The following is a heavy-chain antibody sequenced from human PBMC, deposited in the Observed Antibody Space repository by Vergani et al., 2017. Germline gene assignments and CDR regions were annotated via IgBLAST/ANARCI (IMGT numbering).Heavy chain of an antibody. Sequence: QVQLQESGPGLVKPSQTLSLTCTVSGGSISSGSYYWSWIRQPAGKGLEWIGRIYTSGSTNYNPSLKSRVTISVDTSKNQFSLKLSSVTAADTAVYYCARAEGQWPYYMDVWGKGTTVTVSS. J-gene: IGHJ6*03. D-gene: IGHD6-19*01. CDR3: ARAEGQWPYYMDV. V-gene: IGHV4-61*02. CDR1: GGSISSGSYY. CDR2: IYTSGST.